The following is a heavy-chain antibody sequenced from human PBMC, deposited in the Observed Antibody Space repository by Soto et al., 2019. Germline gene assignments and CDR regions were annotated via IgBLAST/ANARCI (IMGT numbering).Heavy chain of an antibody. CDR3: ARVVGYDSSGHFDY. J-gene: IGHJ4*02. CDR1: GYTFTSYG. D-gene: IGHD3-22*01. Sequence: QVQLVQSGAEVKKPGASVKVSCKASGYTFTSYGISWVRQAPGQGLEWMGWISAYHGNTNYAQKLQGRVTMTTDTSTSTAYMELRSLRSGDTAVDYCARVVGYDSSGHFDYWGEGTLFTVSS. V-gene: IGHV1-18*04. CDR2: ISAYHGNT.